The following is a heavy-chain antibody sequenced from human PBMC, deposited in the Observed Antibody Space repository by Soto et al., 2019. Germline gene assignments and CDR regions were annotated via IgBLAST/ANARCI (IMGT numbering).Heavy chain of an antibody. Sequence: PSDTLSLTCTVSGPSMSSGGYYWTWIRQSPGKGLEWVGYIYYSGSTYYNPSLESRVAISLDTSRSQFSLTLHSVTAADTAIYYCARDRHNNFFDPWGQGTLVTVS. V-gene: IGHV4-31*03. CDR3: ARDRHNNFFDP. D-gene: IGHD6-6*01. CDR1: GPSMSSGGYY. CDR2: IYYSGST. J-gene: IGHJ5*02.